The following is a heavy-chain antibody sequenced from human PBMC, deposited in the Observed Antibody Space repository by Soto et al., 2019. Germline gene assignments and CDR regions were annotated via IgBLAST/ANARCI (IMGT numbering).Heavy chain of an antibody. Sequence: EVQLVESGGGLVQPGGSLRLSCAASGFTFSSYWMSWVRQAPGKGLEWVANIKQDGSEKYYVDSVKGRFTISRDNAKNSLYLQMNSLRAEDTAVYYCARDTAYGEPHCYYYGMDVWGQGTTVTVSS. V-gene: IGHV3-7*01. CDR1: GFTFSSYW. J-gene: IGHJ6*02. CDR3: ARDTAYGEPHCYYYGMDV. CDR2: IKQDGSEK. D-gene: IGHD4-17*01.